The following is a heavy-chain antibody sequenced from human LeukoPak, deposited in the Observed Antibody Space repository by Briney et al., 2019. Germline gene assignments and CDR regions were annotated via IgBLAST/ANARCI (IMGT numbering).Heavy chain of an antibody. J-gene: IGHJ6*03. CDR1: GGSISSYY. CDR3: ARVNMVAGPYYYYYMDV. Sequence: PSETLSLTCTVSGGSISSYYWSWIRQPAGKGLEWIGRIYTSGSTNYNPSLKSRVTMSVDTSKNQFSLKLSSVTAADTAVYYCARVNMVAGPYYYYYMDVWGKGTTVTISS. CDR2: IYTSGST. D-gene: IGHD4/OR15-4a*01. V-gene: IGHV4-4*07.